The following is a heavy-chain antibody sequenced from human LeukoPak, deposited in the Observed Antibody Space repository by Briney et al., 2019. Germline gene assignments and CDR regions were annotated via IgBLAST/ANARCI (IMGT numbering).Heavy chain of an antibody. D-gene: IGHD3-10*01. CDR1: GYTFTSYD. J-gene: IGHJ4*02. V-gene: IGHV1-8*03. Sequence: ASVKVSCKASGYTFTSYDINWVRQATGQGLEWMGWMNPNSGNTGYAQKFQGRVTITRNTSISTAYMELSSLRSEDTAMYYCARHSLRLVRGYVDYWGQGTLVTVSS. CDR2: MNPNSGNT. CDR3: ARHSLRLVRGYVDY.